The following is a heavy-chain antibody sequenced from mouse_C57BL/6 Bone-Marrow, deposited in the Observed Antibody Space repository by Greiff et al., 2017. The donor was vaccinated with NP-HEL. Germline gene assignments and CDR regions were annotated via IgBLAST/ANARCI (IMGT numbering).Heavy chain of an antibody. CDR3: AKLLRSNYYAMDY. D-gene: IGHD1-1*01. CDR2: ISSGSSTI. V-gene: IGHV5-17*01. CDR1: GFTFSDYG. Sequence: EVKLVESGGGLVKPGGSLKLSCAASGFTFSDYGMHWVRQAPEKGLEWVAYISSGSSTIYYADTVKGRFTISRDNAKNTLFLQMTSLRSEDTAMYYCAKLLRSNYYAMDYWGQGTSVTVSS. J-gene: IGHJ4*01.